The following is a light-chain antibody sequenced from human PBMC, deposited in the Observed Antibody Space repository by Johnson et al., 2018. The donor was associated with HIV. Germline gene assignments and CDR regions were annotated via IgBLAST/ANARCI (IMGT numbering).Light chain of an antibody. CDR3: GTWDTRLSVSYV. CDR1: SSNIGNNY. V-gene: IGLV1-51*02. CDR2: ENN. Sequence: QSVLTQPPSVSAAPGQKVTISCSGSSSNIGNNYVSWYQHLPGTAPKLLIYENNKRPSGSPDRFSGSKSGTSATLDITGLQTGDEADYYCGTWDTRLSVSYVFEPGTKGTVL. J-gene: IGLJ1*01.